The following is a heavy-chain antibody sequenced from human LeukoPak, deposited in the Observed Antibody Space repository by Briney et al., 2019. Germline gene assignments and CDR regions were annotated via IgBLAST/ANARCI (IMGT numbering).Heavy chain of an antibody. Sequence: GGSLRLSCAASGFSVSTYGMHWVRQAPGKGLEWVAFIRYDGSNEYYAASVKGRFTITSDNSRNPLYLQLNSLSAEDTVVYYSLVGGPATDWYYPWGQGTLVTVSS. CDR2: IRYDGSNE. D-gene: IGHD4-23*01. V-gene: IGHV3-30*02. CDR3: LVGGPATDWYYP. CDR1: GFSVSTYG. J-gene: IGHJ5*02.